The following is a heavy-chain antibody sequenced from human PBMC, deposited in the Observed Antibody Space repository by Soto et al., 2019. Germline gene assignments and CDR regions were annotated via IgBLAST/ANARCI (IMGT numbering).Heavy chain of an antibody. J-gene: IGHJ4*02. D-gene: IGHD1-1*01. CDR2: INAGNGNT. V-gene: IGHV1-3*01. CDR1: GYTFTSYA. CDR3: ARAGLTTFELATNF. Sequence: ASVKVSCKASGYTFTSYAMHWVRQAPLQRLEWMVWINAGNGNTKYAQKFQGRVTITRDTSVRTAYMELSRLTSDDTAMYYCARAGLTTFELATNFWGQGTLVTVS.